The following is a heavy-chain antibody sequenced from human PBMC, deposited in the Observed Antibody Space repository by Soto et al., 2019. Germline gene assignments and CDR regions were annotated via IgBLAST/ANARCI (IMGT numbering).Heavy chain of an antibody. CDR3: ARDDDYDDNGLDS. CDR2: IVREGSEK. CDR1: GFAFSSHG. Sequence: QVQLVESGGGVVQPGRSLRLSCAASGFAFSSHGMHWVRQAPGKGLEWVAVIVREGSEKHYADAVKGRFTISRDNSKNTLYLEMNSLRAEDTAVYYCARDDDYDDNGLDSWGQGTLVTVSS. J-gene: IGHJ5*01. V-gene: IGHV3-33*01. D-gene: IGHD4-17*01.